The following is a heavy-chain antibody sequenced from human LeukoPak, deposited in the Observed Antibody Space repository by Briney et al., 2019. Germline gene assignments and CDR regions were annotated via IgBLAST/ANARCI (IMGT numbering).Heavy chain of an antibody. J-gene: IGHJ4*02. Sequence: PGGSLRLSCAASGFPFSSYAMSWVRQAPGKGLEWVSAISGSGGSTYYADSVKGRFTISRDNSKNTLYLQMNSLRAEDTAVYYCAKDTARGVIAYYFDYWGQGTLVTVSS. CDR3: AKDTARGVIAYYFDY. D-gene: IGHD3-10*01. V-gene: IGHV3-23*01. CDR1: GFPFSSYA. CDR2: ISGSGGST.